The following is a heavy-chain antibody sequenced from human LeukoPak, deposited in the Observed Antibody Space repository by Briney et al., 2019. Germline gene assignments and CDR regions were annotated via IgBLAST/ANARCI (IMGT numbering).Heavy chain of an antibody. V-gene: IGHV4-34*01. CDR2: INHSGST. D-gene: IGHD3-22*01. CDR1: GGSFSGYY. CDR3: ASRRRDYYDSRFPTWFDP. Sequence: PSETLSLTCAVYGGSFSGYYWRWIRQPPGKGLEWIAEINHSGSTNYNPSLKSRVTISVDTSKNQFSLKLSSVTAADTAVYYCASRRRDYYDSRFPTWFDPWGQGTLVTVSS. J-gene: IGHJ5*02.